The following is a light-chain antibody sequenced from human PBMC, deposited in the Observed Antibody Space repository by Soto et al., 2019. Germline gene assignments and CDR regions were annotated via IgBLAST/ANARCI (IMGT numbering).Light chain of an antibody. J-gene: IGLJ1*01. CDR2: DVS. CDR1: SSDVGGYNY. CDR3: CSYAGSYTYV. V-gene: IGLV2-11*01. Sequence: QSVLTQPRSVSGSPGQSVTISCTGGSSDVGGYNYVSWYQQHPGKAPKLMIYDVSKRPSGVPDRFSGSKSGNTASLTISGLQAEDVADYYCCSYAGSYTYVFGTGTKLTVL.